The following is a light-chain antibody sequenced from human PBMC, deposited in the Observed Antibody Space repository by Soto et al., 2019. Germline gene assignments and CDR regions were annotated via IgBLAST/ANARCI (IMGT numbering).Light chain of an antibody. V-gene: IGKV1-5*03. Sequence: DIPMTQSPSTLSASVGDRVTITCRASQSVSSWLAWYQQKPGKAPNLLIYKASSLESGVPSRFSGSGSGTEFTLTISSLQPDDIATYYCQQYNSFWTFGQGTKVEI. J-gene: IGKJ1*01. CDR3: QQYNSFWT. CDR1: QSVSSW. CDR2: KAS.